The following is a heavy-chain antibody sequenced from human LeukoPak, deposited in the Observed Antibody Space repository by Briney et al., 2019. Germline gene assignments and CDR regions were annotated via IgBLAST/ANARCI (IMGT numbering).Heavy chain of an antibody. D-gene: IGHD4-23*01. J-gene: IGHJ4*02. V-gene: IGHV3-21*01. CDR2: ISSSSSYI. CDR1: GFTFSSYS. CDR3: ARETGYGGNSERYYFDY. Sequence: RGSLRLSCAASGFTFSSYSMNWVRQAPGKGLEWVSSISSSSSYIYYADSVKGRFTISRDNAKNSLYLQMNSLRAEDTAVYYCARETGYGGNSERYYFDYWGQGTLVTVSS.